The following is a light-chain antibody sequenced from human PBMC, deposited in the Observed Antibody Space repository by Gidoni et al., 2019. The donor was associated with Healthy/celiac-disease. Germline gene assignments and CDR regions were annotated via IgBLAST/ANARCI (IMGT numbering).Light chain of an antibody. Sequence: DIQMTQSPSSLSASVGDRVTITCRASQSISSYLNWYQQKPGKAPKVLIYAASSLQSGVPSRFSGSGSGTDFTLTISRLQPEDFATYYCQQSYSTPPGFTFGPGTKVDIK. CDR2: AAS. CDR3: QQSYSTPPGFT. J-gene: IGKJ3*01. V-gene: IGKV1-39*01. CDR1: QSISSY.